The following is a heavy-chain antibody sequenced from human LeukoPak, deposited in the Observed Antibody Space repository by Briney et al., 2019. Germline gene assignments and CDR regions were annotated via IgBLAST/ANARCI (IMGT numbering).Heavy chain of an antibody. V-gene: IGHV4-59*01. CDR2: IYYSGST. D-gene: IGHD1-26*01. Sequence: SETLSLTCTISGGSISSYYWSWIRQPPGKGLEWIGYIYYSGSTNYNPSLKSRVTISVDTSKNQFSLKLSSVTAADTAVYYCARHLWELYFDYWGQGTLVTVSS. CDR1: GGSISSYY. CDR3: ARHLWELYFDY. J-gene: IGHJ4*02.